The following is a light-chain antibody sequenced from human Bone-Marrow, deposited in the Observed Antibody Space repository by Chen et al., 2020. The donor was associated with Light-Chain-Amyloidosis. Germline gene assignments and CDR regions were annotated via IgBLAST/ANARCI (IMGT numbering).Light chain of an antibody. J-gene: IGLJ3*02. CDR2: GNN. CDR3: QSYDSSLSGVV. CDR1: TYNTGAGFE. V-gene: IGLV1-40*01. Sequence: QSVLTQPHSVSAPPGQRLTLTCPGLTYNTGAGFEVHWYQHLPGTVPKLLIHGNNNRPSGVPDRFSGSKSGTSAPLAITGLQAEDEADYYCQSYDSSLSGVVFGGGTKLTVL.